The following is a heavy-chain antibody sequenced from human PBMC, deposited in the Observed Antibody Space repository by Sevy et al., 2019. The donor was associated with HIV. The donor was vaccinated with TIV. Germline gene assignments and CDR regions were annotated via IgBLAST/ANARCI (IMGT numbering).Heavy chain of an antibody. Sequence: ASVKVSCKASGHTLTDLSMHWVRQAPGKGFEWIGRFDPEDGEIIYAQKFQGRVTMTEDTSTDTAYMELSSLRSEDMAVYYCSATREYYSDSYGYFDYWGQGTLVTVSS. J-gene: IGHJ4*02. V-gene: IGHV1-24*01. CDR2: FDPEDGEI. CDR3: SATREYYSDSYGYFDY. CDR1: GHTLTDLS. D-gene: IGHD3-22*01.